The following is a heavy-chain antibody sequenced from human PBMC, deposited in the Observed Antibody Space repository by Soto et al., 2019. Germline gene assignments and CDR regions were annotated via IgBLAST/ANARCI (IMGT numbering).Heavy chain of an antibody. CDR2: IYYSGYT. J-gene: IGHJ6*02. CDR3: ARHNGPLYVGYYYDMDV. D-gene: IGHD3-16*01. CDR1: GGSISSSSYY. Sequence: SETLSLTCTASGGSISSSSYYWGWIRQPPGKGLEWIGSIYYSGYTYYNPSLKSRVTISVDTSKNQFSLKLSSVTAADTAVYYCARHNGPLYVGYYYDMDVWGQGTTVTVSS. V-gene: IGHV4-39*01.